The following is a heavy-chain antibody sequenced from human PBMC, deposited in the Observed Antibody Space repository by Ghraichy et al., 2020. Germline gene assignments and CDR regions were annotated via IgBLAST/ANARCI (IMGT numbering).Heavy chain of an antibody. Sequence: GSLSLTCTVSGGSISSYYWSWIRQPPGKGLEWIGYIFYTGSTNYSPSLKSRVTISVDTSKKQFSLKLSSVTAADTAMYYCARVGDYYLDYWGQGILVTVSS. CDR1: GGSISSYY. D-gene: IGHD4-17*01. V-gene: IGHV4-59*01. CDR2: IFYTGST. CDR3: ARVGDYYLDY. J-gene: IGHJ4*02.